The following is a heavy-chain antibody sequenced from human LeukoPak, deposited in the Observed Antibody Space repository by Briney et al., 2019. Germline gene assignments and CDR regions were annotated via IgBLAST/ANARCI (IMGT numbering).Heavy chain of an antibody. J-gene: IGHJ4*02. CDR2: INHSGST. CDR3: ARLLKSRRYCSGGSCYPYFDY. CDR1: GDSISSSSYY. V-gene: IGHV4-39*07. D-gene: IGHD2-15*01. Sequence: SETLSLTCTVSGDSISSSSYYWGWIRQPPGKGLEWIGEINHSGSTNYNPSLKSRVTISVDTSKNQFSLKLSSVTAADTAVYYXARLLKSRRYCSGGSCYPYFDYWGQGTLVTVSS.